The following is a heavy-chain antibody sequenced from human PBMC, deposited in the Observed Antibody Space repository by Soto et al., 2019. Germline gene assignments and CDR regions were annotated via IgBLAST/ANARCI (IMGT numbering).Heavy chain of an antibody. CDR1: GGSFSGYY. Sequence: SETLSLTCAVYGGSFSGYYWSWIRQPPGKGLEWIGEINHSGSTDYNPSLQSRVTISVDTSKNQFSLKLSSVTAADTAVYYCARKTTVTPLDYWGQGTLVTVSS. CDR3: ARKTTVTPLDY. J-gene: IGHJ4*02. CDR2: INHSGST. V-gene: IGHV4-34*01. D-gene: IGHD4-17*01.